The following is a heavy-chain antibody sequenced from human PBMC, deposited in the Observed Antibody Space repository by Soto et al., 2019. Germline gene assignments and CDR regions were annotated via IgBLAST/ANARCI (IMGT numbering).Heavy chain of an antibody. V-gene: IGHV3-23*01. CDR3: AKAARLDY. CDR1: GFTFSSYA. CDR2: LSKSGEST. Sequence: EVALLESGGGLVQPGGSLRLSCAAFGFTFSSYAMNWVRQAPGKGLEWVSGLSKSGESTYYADSVKGRFTISRDNSKDTLYLQMTGLRAEDTAVYYCAKAARLDYWGQGTLVTVSS. J-gene: IGHJ4*02.